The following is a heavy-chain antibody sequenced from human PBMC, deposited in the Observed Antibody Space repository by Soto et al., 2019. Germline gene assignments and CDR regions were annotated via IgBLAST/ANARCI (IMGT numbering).Heavy chain of an antibody. Sequence: QVQLVESGGGVVQPGRSLRLSCAASGFTFSSYGMHWVRQAPGKGLEWVAVISYDGSNKYYADSVKGRFTISRDNSKNTLYLQMNSLRAEDTAVYYCARGGYCSSTSCQIDYWGQGTLVTVSS. V-gene: IGHV3-30*03. CDR2: ISYDGSNK. CDR1: GFTFSSYG. CDR3: ARGGYCSSTSCQIDY. J-gene: IGHJ4*02. D-gene: IGHD2-2*03.